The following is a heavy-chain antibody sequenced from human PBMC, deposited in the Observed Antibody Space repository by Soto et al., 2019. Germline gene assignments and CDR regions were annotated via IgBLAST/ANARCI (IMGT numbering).Heavy chain of an antibody. CDR1: GFTFSSYA. J-gene: IGHJ4*02. CDR3: ARAAQRIAAAGTAGY. V-gene: IGHV3-30-3*01. D-gene: IGHD6-13*01. CDR2: ISYDGSNK. Sequence: GGSLRLSCAASGFTFSSYAMHWVRQAPGKGLEWVAVISYDGSNKYYADSVKGRFTISRDNSKNTLYLQMNSLRAEDTAVYYCARAAQRIAAAGTAGYWGQGTLVTVSS.